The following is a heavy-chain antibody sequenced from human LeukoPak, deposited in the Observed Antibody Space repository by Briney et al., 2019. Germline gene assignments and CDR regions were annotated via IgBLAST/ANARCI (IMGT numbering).Heavy chain of an antibody. CDR2: IYHSGST. J-gene: IGHJ6*04. V-gene: IGHV4-4*02. CDR1: GGSISSSNW. CDR3: ARVWYYDILTGYYVTEDGMDV. D-gene: IGHD3-9*01. Sequence: SGTLSLTCAVSGGSISSSNWWSWVRPPPGEGLEWIGEIYHSGSTNYNPSLKSRVTISVDKSKNQFSLKLSSVTAADTAVYYCARVWYYDILTGYYVTEDGMDVWGKGTTVTVSS.